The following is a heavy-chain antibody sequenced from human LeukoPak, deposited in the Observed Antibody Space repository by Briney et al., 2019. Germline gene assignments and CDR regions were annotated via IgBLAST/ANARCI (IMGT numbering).Heavy chain of an antibody. V-gene: IGHV1-69*13. CDR3: ARSSPYSSAFDY. Sequence: SVKVSCKASGGTFSSYAISWVRQAPGQGLEWTGGIIPIFGTANYAQKFQGRVTITADESTSTAYMELSSLRSEDTAVYYCARSSPYSSAFDYWGQGTLVTVSS. CDR1: GGTFSSYA. CDR2: IIPIFGTA. D-gene: IGHD6-25*01. J-gene: IGHJ4*02.